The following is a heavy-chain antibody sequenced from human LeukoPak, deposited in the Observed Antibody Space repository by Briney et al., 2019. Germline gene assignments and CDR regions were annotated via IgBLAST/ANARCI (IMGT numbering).Heavy chain of an antibody. J-gene: IGHJ6*03. Sequence: GGSLRLSCAASGFTFSWYSMNWVRQGPGKGLEWVSYISTSSSTIYYADSVKGRFTISRDNAKNSLYLQMNSLRAEDTAVYYCARDGTILGLYYMDVWGKGTTVTVSS. D-gene: IGHD3-3*01. V-gene: IGHV3-48*01. CDR3: ARDGTILGLYYMDV. CDR1: GFTFSWYS. CDR2: ISTSSSTI.